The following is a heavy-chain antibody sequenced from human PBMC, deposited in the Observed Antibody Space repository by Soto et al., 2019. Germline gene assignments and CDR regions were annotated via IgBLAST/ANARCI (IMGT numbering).Heavy chain of an antibody. D-gene: IGHD3-10*01. J-gene: IGHJ6*02. CDR3: TREGSAPYYYYGMDA. CDR2: ISAYNGNT. CDR1: GYTFTNYG. V-gene: IGHV1-18*01. Sequence: GASVKVSCKASGYTFTNYGINWVRQAPGQGLEWMGWISAYNGNTNYAQKFQGRVTMTTDTSTSTAYMELRSLRSDDTAVYYCTREGSAPYYYYGMDAWGQGTTVTVSS.